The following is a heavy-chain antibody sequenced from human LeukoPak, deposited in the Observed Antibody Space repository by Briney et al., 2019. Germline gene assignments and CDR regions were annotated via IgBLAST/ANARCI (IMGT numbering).Heavy chain of an antibody. Sequence: GESLQISCKGSGYSFTNYWIGWVRQMPGKGLEWMGIIYPGDSDTRYSPSFQGQVTISADKSISTAYLQWSSLKASDTAMYYCARQEYSSSWYVWFDPWGQGTLVTVSS. CDR2: IYPGDSDT. CDR3: ARQEYSSSWYVWFDP. J-gene: IGHJ5*02. D-gene: IGHD6-13*01. CDR1: GYSFTNYW. V-gene: IGHV5-51*01.